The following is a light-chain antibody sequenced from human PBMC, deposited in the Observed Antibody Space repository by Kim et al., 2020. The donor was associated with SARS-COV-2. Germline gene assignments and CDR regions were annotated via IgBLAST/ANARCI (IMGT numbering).Light chain of an antibody. Sequence: SLTPREDYPLSCRPSKRIYNYVAWYQQKAGQAPKLLKYEASIRATGIPARFNGSGSGTDFTLTVCSLEPGDFAVYYWQQRSHWPTFGGGTKVDIK. CDR3: QQRSHWPT. CDR2: EAS. J-gene: IGKJ4*01. V-gene: IGKV3-11*01. CDR1: KRIYNY.